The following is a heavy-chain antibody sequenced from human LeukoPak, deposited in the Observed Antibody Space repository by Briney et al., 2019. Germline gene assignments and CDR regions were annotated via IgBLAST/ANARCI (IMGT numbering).Heavy chain of an antibody. Sequence: ASVKVSCKASGYTFSNYGISWVRQAPGQGLDWMGWISGDNGHTIHAQNIQGRVTMTTDTSTNTAHMELRSLTSDDTAVYFCARAGYSSGWFFLDWFDPWGQGTLVTVSA. CDR3: ARAGYSSGWFFLDWFDP. V-gene: IGHV1-18*01. D-gene: IGHD6-19*01. CDR1: GYTFSNYG. J-gene: IGHJ5*02. CDR2: ISGDNGHT.